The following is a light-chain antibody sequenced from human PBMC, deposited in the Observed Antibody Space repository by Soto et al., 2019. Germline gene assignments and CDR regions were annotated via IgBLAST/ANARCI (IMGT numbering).Light chain of an antibody. CDR3: QQYSTSPIS. CDR2: GAS. J-gene: IGKJ5*01. V-gene: IGKV3-20*01. Sequence: VLTQSPGTLYLSPGERATLSCRASQVTSRYLSWYQQRPGQAPRLLIYGASSRATGITDRFSGSGSGTDFTLTISRLEPEDFAVYYWQQYSTSPISFGEGTRLEIK. CDR1: QVTSRY.